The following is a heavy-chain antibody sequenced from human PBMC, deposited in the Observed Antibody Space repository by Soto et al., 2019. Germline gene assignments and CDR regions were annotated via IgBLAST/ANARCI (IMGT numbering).Heavy chain of an antibody. Sequence: QVQLQESGPGLVKPSETLSLTCTVSGGSVSSGSYYWSWIRQPPGKGLEWIGYIYYSGSTNYNPPRKSRVPSSVYTSTNEYSLTLSSVSAADTAVYYCASVTGGGNSYYCYGMDVWGQGTTVTVSS. CDR3: ASVTGGGNSYYCYGMDV. D-gene: IGHD2-21*02. CDR2: IYYSGST. CDR1: GGSVSSGSYY. J-gene: IGHJ6*02. V-gene: IGHV4-61*01.